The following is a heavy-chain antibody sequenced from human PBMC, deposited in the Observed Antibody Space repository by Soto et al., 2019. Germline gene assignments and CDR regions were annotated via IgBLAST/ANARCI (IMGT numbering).Heavy chain of an antibody. CDR3: AADATAWQQMVPSDY. CDR2: IAVGSGYT. D-gene: IGHD2-8*01. CDR1: GFTFTSSA. Sequence: SEKVSCKASGFTFTSSAFQWVRQARGQRLEWIGWIAVGSGYTKVSQRFQDRVTLTRDMPTSTTYMEVSRLTSEDTAIYFCAADATAWQQMVPSDYWGQGTLVTVSS. V-gene: IGHV1-58*01. J-gene: IGHJ4*02.